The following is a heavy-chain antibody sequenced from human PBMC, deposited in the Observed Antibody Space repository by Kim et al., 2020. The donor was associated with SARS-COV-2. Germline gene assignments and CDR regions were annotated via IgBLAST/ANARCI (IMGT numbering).Heavy chain of an antibody. CDR3: ARGRHRRDGYNNDAFDI. CDR2: INTNTGNP. V-gene: IGHV7-4-1*02. Sequence: ASVKVSCKASGYTFTSYAMNWVRQAPGQGLEWMGWINTNTGNPTYAQGFTGRFVFSLDTSVSTAYLQISSLKAEDTAVYYCARGRHRRDGYNNDAFDIWGQGTMVTVSS. D-gene: IGHD5-12*01. J-gene: IGHJ3*02. CDR1: GYTFTSYA.